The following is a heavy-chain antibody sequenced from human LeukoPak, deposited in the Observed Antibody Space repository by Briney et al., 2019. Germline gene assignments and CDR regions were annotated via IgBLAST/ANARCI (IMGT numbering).Heavy chain of an antibody. CDR3: AREGSPVVYYYGMDV. Sequence: SVKVSCKASGGTFSSYAISWVRQAPGQGLEWMGGIIPIFGTASYAQKFQGRVTITADESTSTAYMELSSLRSEDTALYYCAREGSPVVYYYGMDVWGQGTTVTVSS. V-gene: IGHV1-69*13. CDR1: GGTFSSYA. CDR2: IIPIFGTA. J-gene: IGHJ6*02.